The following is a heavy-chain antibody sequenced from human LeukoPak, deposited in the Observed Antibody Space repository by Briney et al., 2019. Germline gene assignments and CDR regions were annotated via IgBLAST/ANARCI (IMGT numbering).Heavy chain of an antibody. V-gene: IGHV4-34*01. D-gene: IGHD3-10*01. CDR2: INYSGNT. Sequence: SETLSPTCAVYGGSFSGYYWSWIRQPPGKGLEWIGEINYSGNTNYNPSLKSRVTISLDTSKNQFSLKLSSVTAADTAVYYCARETRDYYVSGNYYFDYWGQGTLVTVSS. CDR3: ARETRDYYVSGNYYFDY. CDR1: GGSFSGYY. J-gene: IGHJ4*02.